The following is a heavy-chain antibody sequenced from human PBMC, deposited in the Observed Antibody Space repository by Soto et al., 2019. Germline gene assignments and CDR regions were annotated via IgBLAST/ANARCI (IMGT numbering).Heavy chain of an antibody. J-gene: IGHJ4*02. CDR1: GFTFDDYT. V-gene: IGHV3-43*01. CDR2: ISWDGGST. D-gene: IGHD6-6*01. CDR3: AKAMEAFSSSLFDY. Sequence: EVQLVESGGVVVQPGGSLRLSCAASGFTFDDYTMHWVRQAPGKGLEWVSLISWDGGSTYYADSVKGRFTISRDNSKNSLYLQMNSLRTADTAVHYCAKAMEAFSSSLFDYWGQGTLVTVSS.